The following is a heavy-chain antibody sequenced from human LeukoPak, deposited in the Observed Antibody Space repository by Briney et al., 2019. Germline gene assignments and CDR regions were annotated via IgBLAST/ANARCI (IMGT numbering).Heavy chain of an antibody. CDR1: GGSFSGYY. J-gene: IGHJ4*02. CDR2: INHSGST. CDR3: ARTRYYYDSSGYYRYTYYFDY. D-gene: IGHD3-22*01. V-gene: IGHV4-34*01. Sequence: SETLSLTCAVYGGSFSGYYWSWIRQPPGKGLEWIGEINHSGSTNYNPSLKSRVTISVDTSKNQFSLKLSYVTAADTAVYYCARTRYYYDSSGYYRYTYYFDYWGQGTLVTVSS.